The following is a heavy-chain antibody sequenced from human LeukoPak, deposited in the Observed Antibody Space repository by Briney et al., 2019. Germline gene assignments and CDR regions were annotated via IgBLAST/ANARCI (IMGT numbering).Heavy chain of an antibody. CDR2: INPNSGGT. CDR3: AREIVATTTDLYYYYYGMDV. J-gene: IGHJ6*02. Sequence: ASVKVSCKASGYTFTTYGISWVRQAPGQGLEWMGWINPNSGGTNYAQRFQGRVTMTSDTSISTAYMELSRLRSDDTAVYYCAREIVATTTDLYYYYYGMDVWGQGTTVTVSS. D-gene: IGHD5-12*01. CDR1: GYTFTTYG. V-gene: IGHV1-2*02.